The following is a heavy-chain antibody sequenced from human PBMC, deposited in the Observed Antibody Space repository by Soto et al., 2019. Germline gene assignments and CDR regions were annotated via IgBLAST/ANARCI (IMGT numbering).Heavy chain of an antibody. CDR1: GFTVSSNY. J-gene: IGHJ4*02. Sequence: PGGSLRLSCAASGFTVSSNYMSWVRQAPGKGLEWVSGISWNSGSIGYADSVKGRFTISRDNAKNSLYLQMNSLRAEDTALYYCAKDPYCGRDCYSFYFDYCGQGPLVTV. D-gene: IGHD2-21*02. CDR3: AKDPYCGRDCYSFYFDY. CDR2: ISWNSGSI. V-gene: IGHV3-9*01.